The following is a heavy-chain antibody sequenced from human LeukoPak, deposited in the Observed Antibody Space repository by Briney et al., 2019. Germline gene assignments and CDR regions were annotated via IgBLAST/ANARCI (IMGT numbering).Heavy chain of an antibody. Sequence: PGGSLRLSCAASGLTFTSYWMNWVRQAPEIGLEWVGNINQDGSGKYYADSVKGRFTISRDNSKNTLYPQMNSLRAEDTAVYYCAKARTYYYDSSGYYNPFDYWGQGTLVTVSS. J-gene: IGHJ4*02. V-gene: IGHV3-7*05. CDR1: GLTFTSYW. CDR2: INQDGSGK. CDR3: AKARTYYYDSSGYYNPFDY. D-gene: IGHD3-22*01.